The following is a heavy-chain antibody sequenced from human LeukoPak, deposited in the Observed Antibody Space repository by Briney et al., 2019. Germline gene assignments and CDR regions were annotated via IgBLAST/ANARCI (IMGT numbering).Heavy chain of an antibody. CDR2: ISAHNGNT. V-gene: IGHV1-18*01. CDR3: ARDGYFDL. Sequence: ASVKVSCKASGYTFTTHGIAWVRQAPGQGLEWMGWISAHNGNTNYAQSLQGRVTMPTDTSTNTAYMELRSLRSDDTAVYYCARDGYFDLWGRGTLVTVSS. J-gene: IGHJ2*01. CDR1: GYTFTTHG.